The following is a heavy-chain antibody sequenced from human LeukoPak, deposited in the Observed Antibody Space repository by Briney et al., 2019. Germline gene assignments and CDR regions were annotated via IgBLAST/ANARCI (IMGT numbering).Heavy chain of an antibody. CDR2: INPDGSEV. V-gene: IGHV3-7*01. J-gene: IGHJ4*02. Sequence: GGSLRLSCAAYGFSFSNSWMTWVRQAPGKDLEWVASINPDGSEVSYVGSVKGRFTISRDNAKNSVYLQMSSLRAEETGVFYCARDRGYTSWDYWGQGALVAVSS. CDR1: GFSFSNSW. CDR3: ARDRGYTSWDY. D-gene: IGHD5-18*01.